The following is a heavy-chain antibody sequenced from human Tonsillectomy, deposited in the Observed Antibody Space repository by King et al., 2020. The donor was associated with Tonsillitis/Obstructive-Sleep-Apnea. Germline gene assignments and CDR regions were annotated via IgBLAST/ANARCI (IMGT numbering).Heavy chain of an antibody. J-gene: IGHJ4*02. CDR2: ISYDGSNK. D-gene: IGHD5-18*01. Sequence: VQLVESGGGVVQPGRSLRLSCAASGFTFSTYAMHWVRQAPGEGLEWVAVISYDGSNKYYADSVKGRFTISRDNSKNTLYLQMNSLRAEDTAVYYCARGGYSHGYVEHVFDYWGQGTLVTVSS. CDR1: GFTFSTYA. CDR3: ARGGYSHGYVEHVFDY. V-gene: IGHV3-30*04.